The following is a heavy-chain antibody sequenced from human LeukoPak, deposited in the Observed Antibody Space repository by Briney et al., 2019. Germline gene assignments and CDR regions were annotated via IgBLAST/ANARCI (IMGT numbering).Heavy chain of an antibody. CDR2: ITANGDTT. CDR3: ATFGVIVRNNYLDY. D-gene: IGHD3-3*01. J-gene: IGHJ4*02. CDR1: GFTFISYA. Sequence: GGSLRLSCAASGFTFISYAMHWVRQAPGKGLDWVSSITANGDTTYYADSVKGRFTISRDNSKNTLYLQMSSLRAEDTAVYYCATFGVIVRNNYLDYWGQGALVAVSS. V-gene: IGHV3-23*01.